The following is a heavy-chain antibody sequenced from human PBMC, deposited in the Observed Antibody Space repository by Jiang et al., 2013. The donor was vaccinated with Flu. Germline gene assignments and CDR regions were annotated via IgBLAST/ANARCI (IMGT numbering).Heavy chain of an antibody. CDR1: GGSISSTSYY. Sequence: GLVKPSETLSLTCNASGGSISSTSYYWGWIRQPPGKGLEWIGNIYYLGNTYYNPSLKSRVTISVDTSKNQFSLRLSSVSAADTAVYFCARNAGNFDWILPTLYSFDYWGHGTQVTVSS. D-gene: IGHD3-9*01. CDR3: ARNAGNFDWILPTLYSFDY. CDR2: IYYLGNT. V-gene: IGHV4-39*01. J-gene: IGHJ4*01.